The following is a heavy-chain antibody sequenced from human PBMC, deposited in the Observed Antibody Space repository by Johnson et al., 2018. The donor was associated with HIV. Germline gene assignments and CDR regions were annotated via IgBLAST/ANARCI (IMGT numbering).Heavy chain of an antibody. J-gene: IGHJ3*02. Sequence: VQLVESGGGLIQPGGSLRLSCAASGFSVSSNYMSWVRQAPGKGLEWVSVIYSGGNTYYTDSVKGRFTISRDNSKNTLYLQMNSLRPDDTAVYYCARGGYSGYDGGAFDIWGQGTMVTVSS. CDR2: IYSGGNT. CDR1: GFSVSSNY. D-gene: IGHD5-12*01. CDR3: ARGGYSGYDGGAFDI. V-gene: IGHV3-66*03.